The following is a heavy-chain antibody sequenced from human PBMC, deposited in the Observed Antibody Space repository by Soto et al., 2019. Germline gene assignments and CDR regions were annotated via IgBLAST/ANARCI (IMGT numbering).Heavy chain of an antibody. D-gene: IGHD3-10*01. J-gene: IGHJ5*02. V-gene: IGHV4-39*01. CDR3: ARVGAGMGWFDP. CDR2: IYYSGST. Sequence: QLQLQESGPGLVKPSETLCLTCTVSGGSISSSSYYWGWIRQPPGKGLEWIGSIYYSGSTYYNPSLKSRVAISVDTSKNQFSLKLSSVTAADTAVYYCARVGAGMGWFDPWGQGTLVTVSS. CDR1: GGSISSSSYY.